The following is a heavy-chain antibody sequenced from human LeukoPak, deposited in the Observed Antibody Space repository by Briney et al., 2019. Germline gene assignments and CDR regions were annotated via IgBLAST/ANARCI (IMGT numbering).Heavy chain of an antibody. J-gene: IGHJ4*02. V-gene: IGHV3-66*01. Sequence: GGSLRLSCAASGFTVSSNYMSWVRQAPGKGLEWVSVIYSGGSPYYADSVKGRVTISRDNSKNTLYLQMNSLRAEDTAVYYCARAPGSSGYDYWGQGTLVTVSS. D-gene: IGHD3-22*01. CDR2: IYSGGSP. CDR3: ARAPGSSGYDY. CDR1: GFTVSSNY.